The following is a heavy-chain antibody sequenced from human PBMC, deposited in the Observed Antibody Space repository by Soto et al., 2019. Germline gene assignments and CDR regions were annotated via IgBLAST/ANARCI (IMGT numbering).Heavy chain of an antibody. Sequence: EVQLLESGGGLVQPGGSLRLSCAASGFTFSSYAMSWVRQAPGKGLEWVSAISGSGGSTYYADSVKGRFTISRDNSKNTLYLQMNSLRAEDTAVYYCAKDGVEYSSSFVRFLLGYFDSWGQGTLVTVSS. CDR3: AKDGVEYSSSFVRFLLGYFDS. CDR2: ISGSGGST. J-gene: IGHJ4*02. CDR1: GFTFSSYA. V-gene: IGHV3-23*01. D-gene: IGHD6-6*01.